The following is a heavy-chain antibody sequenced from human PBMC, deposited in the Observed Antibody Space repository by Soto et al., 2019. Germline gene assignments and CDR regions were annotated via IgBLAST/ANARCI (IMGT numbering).Heavy chain of an antibody. D-gene: IGHD2-15*01. CDR1: GYTFTSYY. CDR2: INPSGGST. V-gene: IGHV1-46*01. CDR3: ARDRYCSGGSCYATYYYYYFRMGG. Sequence: ASVKVSCKASGYTFTSYYMHWVRQAPGQGLEWMGIINPSGGSTSYAQKFQGRVTMTRDTSTSTVYMELSSLRSEDTAVYYCARDRYCSGGSCYATYYYYYFRMGGWGQCTPVTFSS. J-gene: IGHJ6*01.